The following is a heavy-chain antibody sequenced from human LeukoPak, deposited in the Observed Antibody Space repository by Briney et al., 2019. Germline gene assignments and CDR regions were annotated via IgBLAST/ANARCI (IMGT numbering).Heavy chain of an antibody. V-gene: IGHV1-2*02. D-gene: IGHD3-10*01. CDR2: INPNSGGT. CDR3: AKDLDYYGSGSYFQPHAFDI. Sequence: GASVKVSCKASGYTFTGYYMHWVRQAPGQGLEWMGWINPNSGGTNYAQKFQGRVTMTRDTSISTAYMELSRLRSDDTAVYYCAKDLDYYGSGSYFQPHAFDIWGQGTMVTVSS. CDR1: GYTFTGYY. J-gene: IGHJ3*02.